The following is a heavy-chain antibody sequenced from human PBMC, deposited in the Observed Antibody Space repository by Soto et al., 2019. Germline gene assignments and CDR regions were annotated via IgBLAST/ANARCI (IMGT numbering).Heavy chain of an antibody. CDR3: VKRGRNWGAFDF. D-gene: IGHD7-27*01. J-gene: IGHJ3*01. V-gene: IGHV3-23*01. Sequence: VQLLESGGDLVQPGGSLRLSCVASGFILNHYAMSWVRQAPGKGLEWVSTIGGTDGDSDGVPWYEDSVKGRLTISRDSSANTLFLHMDNLRAEDSALYYCVKRGRNWGAFDFWGQGTTVVVSS. CDR2: IGGTDGDSDGVP. CDR1: GFILNHYA.